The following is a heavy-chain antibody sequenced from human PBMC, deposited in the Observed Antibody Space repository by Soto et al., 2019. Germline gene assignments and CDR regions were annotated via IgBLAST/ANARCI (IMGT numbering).Heavy chain of an antibody. Sequence: EVQLVESGGGLVKPGGSLRLSCAASGFTFSSYSMNWVRQAPGKGLEWVSSISSSSSYIYYADSVKGRFTTSRDNAKNSLYLQMNSLRAEDTAVYYCARTYCGGDCYAPTGYYYYGMDVWGQGTTVTVSS. V-gene: IGHV3-21*01. D-gene: IGHD2-21*02. CDR3: ARTYCGGDCYAPTGYYYYGMDV. CDR1: GFTFSSYS. J-gene: IGHJ6*02. CDR2: ISSSSSYI.